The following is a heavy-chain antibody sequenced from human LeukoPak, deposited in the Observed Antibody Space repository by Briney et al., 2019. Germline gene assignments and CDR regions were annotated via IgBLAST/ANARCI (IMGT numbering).Heavy chain of an antibody. V-gene: IGHV4-59*01. CDR3: ARASPRVPVARYYYYYYMDV. D-gene: IGHD2-2*01. CDR2: IYYSGST. CDR1: GGSISSYY. Sequence: SETLSLTCTVSGGSISSYYWSWIRQPPGKGLEWIGYIYYSGSTNYNPSLKSRVTISVDTSKNQFSLKLSSVTAADTAVYYGARASPRVPVARYYYYYYMDVWGKGTTVTVSS. J-gene: IGHJ6*03.